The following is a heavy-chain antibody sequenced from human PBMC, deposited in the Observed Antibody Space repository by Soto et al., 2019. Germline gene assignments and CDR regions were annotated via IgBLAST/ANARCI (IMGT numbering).Heavy chain of an antibody. V-gene: IGHV4-59*01. CDR1: GSSISPYY. J-gene: IGHJ4*02. CDR3: VRVGGYYGDYPNFDY. D-gene: IGHD4-17*01. CDR2: IYYSGST. Sequence: QVQLQESGPGLVKPSETLSLTCTASGSSISPYYWSWIRQPPGKGLEWIGYIYYSGSTKYNSSLQSRVTISVETSKNQFSLRLSSVTAADTAVYYCVRVGGYYGDYPNFDYCGQGILVTVSS.